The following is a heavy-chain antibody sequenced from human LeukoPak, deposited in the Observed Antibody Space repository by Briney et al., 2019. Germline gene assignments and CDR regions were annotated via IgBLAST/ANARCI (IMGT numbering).Heavy chain of an antibody. CDR2: IYTSGST. D-gene: IGHD3-9*01. J-gene: IGHJ6*03. V-gene: IGHV4-4*07. CDR1: GGSISSYY. Sequence: SGTLSLTCTASGGSISSYYWSWIRQPAGKGLEWIGRIYTSGSTNYNPSLKSRVTMSVDTSKNQFSLKLSSVTAADTAVYYCAREYYDILPGDYYYYMDVWGKGTTVTVSS. CDR3: AREYYDILPGDYYYYMDV.